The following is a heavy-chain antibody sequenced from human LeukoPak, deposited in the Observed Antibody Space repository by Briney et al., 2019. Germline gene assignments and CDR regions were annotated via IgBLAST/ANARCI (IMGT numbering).Heavy chain of an antibody. V-gene: IGHV3-23*01. CDR1: GFTFSSYA. J-gene: IGHJ4*02. D-gene: IGHD3-22*01. CDR3: AKTVGYDSSGYYHFDY. CDR2: ISGSGGST. Sequence: GGSLRLSCAASGFTFSSYAMSWVRQAPGKGLEWVSAISGSGGSTYYADSVKGRFTISRDNSKNTLYLQMNSLRAEDTAVYYCAKTVGYDSSGYYHFDYWGQGTLVTVSS.